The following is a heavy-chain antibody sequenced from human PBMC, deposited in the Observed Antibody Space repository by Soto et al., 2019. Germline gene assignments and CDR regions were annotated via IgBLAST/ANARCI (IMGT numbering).Heavy chain of an antibody. CDR3: ARDTVLTGMFDL. J-gene: IGHJ5*02. V-gene: IGHV4-59*01. CDR1: GGSIGSYH. CDR2: VYYTGTT. D-gene: IGHD4-17*01. Sequence: QVLLQESGPGQVKPSETLSLTCTVSGGSIGSYHWSWVRQPPGKGLEWIASVYYTGTTNYNPPLGSRVTISIDAPENQISLKLTSVTAADTAFYYCARDTVLTGMFDLWGQGTLVTVSS.